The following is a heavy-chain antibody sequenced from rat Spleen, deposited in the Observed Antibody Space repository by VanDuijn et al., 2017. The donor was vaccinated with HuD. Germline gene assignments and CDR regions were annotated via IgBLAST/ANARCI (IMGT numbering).Heavy chain of an antibody. Sequence: EVQLVESGGGLVQPGRSLRLSCVASGFTFNNYWMTWIRQAPGKGLEWIASITNTGASTYYPDSVKGRFTISRDNAKNTLYLQMDSLRSEDTATYYCAKDTSYYSGDDWYFDFWGPGTMVTVSS. CDR2: ITNTGAST. CDR1: GFTFNNYW. J-gene: IGHJ1*01. CDR3: AKDTSYYSGDDWYFDF. D-gene: IGHD1-1*01. V-gene: IGHV5-31*01.